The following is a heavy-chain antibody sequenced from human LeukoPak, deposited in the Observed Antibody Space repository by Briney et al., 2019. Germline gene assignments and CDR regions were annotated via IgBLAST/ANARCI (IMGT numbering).Heavy chain of an antibody. V-gene: IGHV1-18*04. CDR1: GYTFTGYG. D-gene: IGHD6-13*01. CDR3: ARAPRVAAAGLLDY. Sequence: ASVKVSCKASGYTFTGYGISCVRQAPGQGLERMGGISAYNGNTNYAQKLQGRVTMTTDTSTSTAYMELRSLRSDDTAVYYCARAPRVAAAGLLDYRGQGTLVTVSS. J-gene: IGHJ4*02. CDR2: ISAYNGNT.